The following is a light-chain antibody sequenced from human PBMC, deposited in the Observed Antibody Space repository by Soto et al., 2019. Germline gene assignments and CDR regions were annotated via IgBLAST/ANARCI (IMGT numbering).Light chain of an antibody. Sequence: EIVMTQSPANLSVSPGERATLFCRASQSVTNNLAWYQQKPGQAPRLLIYDASTRATGIPARFSGSGSGTEFTLTISSLQSEDFAVYYCQQYNNWPPLTFGGGTKVEIK. CDR1: QSVTNN. V-gene: IGKV3-15*01. CDR3: QQYNNWPPLT. CDR2: DAS. J-gene: IGKJ4*01.